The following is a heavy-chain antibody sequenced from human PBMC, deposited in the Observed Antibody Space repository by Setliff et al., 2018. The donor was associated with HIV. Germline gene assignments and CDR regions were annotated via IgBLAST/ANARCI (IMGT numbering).Heavy chain of an antibody. CDR2: INGVGSFT. J-gene: IGHJ3*02. Sequence: GGSLRLSCAGSGFTFSSSWMHWVRQAPGKGLVWVSRINGVGSFTVYADSVKGRFTISRDNSKNTLYLQMNSVRGEDTAVYYCTSWGVPRDGFDIWGHGTKVTVSS. D-gene: IGHD3-16*01. CDR3: TSWGVPRDGFDI. CDR1: GFTFSSSW. V-gene: IGHV3-74*01.